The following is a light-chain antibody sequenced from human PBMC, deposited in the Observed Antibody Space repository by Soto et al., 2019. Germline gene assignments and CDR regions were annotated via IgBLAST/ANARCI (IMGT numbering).Light chain of an antibody. V-gene: IGKV1-39*01. CDR2: AAS. CDR1: QSISSY. J-gene: IGKJ4*01. CDR3: QQSYSTPLT. Sequence: DIQMTQSPSSLSASVGDRVTIACRASQSISSYLNWNQQKPGKAPKLLIYAASSLQSGVPSRFSGSGSGTDFTLTISSLPPEDFATYYCQQSYSTPLTFGGGTKVEI.